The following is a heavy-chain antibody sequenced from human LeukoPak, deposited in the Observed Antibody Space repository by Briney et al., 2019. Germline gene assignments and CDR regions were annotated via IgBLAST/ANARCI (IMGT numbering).Heavy chain of an antibody. Sequence: PGGSLRLSCAASGFTFSSYGMSWVRQAPGKGLEWVSAISGSGGSTYYADSMKGRFTISRDNSKNTLYLQMNSLRAEDTAVYYCAKGINDYYGSGSINFDYWGQGTLVTVSS. V-gene: IGHV3-23*01. J-gene: IGHJ4*02. D-gene: IGHD3-10*01. CDR3: AKGINDYYGSGSINFDY. CDR1: GFTFSSYG. CDR2: ISGSGGST.